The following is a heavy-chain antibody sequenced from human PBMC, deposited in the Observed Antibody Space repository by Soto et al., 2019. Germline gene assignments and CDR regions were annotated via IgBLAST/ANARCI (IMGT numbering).Heavy chain of an antibody. CDR1: GFTLSSYA. CDR3: AKRAVVEGARYFDY. Sequence: PGGSLGLSCAASGFTLSSYAMSWVRQAPGKGLEWVSTSGTSGGTYYADSVKGRFSISRDNSKNMLYLQMNSLRAEDSAVYYCAKRAVVEGARYFDYWGLGTLVTVSS. CDR2: TSGTSGGT. J-gene: IGHJ4*02. D-gene: IGHD2-15*01. V-gene: IGHV3-23*01.